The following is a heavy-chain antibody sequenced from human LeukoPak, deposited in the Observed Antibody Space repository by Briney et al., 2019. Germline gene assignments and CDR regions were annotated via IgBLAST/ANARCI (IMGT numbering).Heavy chain of an antibody. Sequence: PSETLSLTCTVSGGSISSSSYYWGWIRQPPGKGLEWIGSIYYSGNTYNNPSLKSRVTISVDTSKNQFSLNLSSVTAADTAVYYCARVGSMGGGRGVGRWGPCYFDYWGQGTLVTVSS. CDR1: GGSISSSSYY. V-gene: IGHV4-39*07. CDR2: IYYSGNT. CDR3: ARVGSMGGGRGVGRWGPCYFDY. J-gene: IGHJ4*02. D-gene: IGHD3-10*01.